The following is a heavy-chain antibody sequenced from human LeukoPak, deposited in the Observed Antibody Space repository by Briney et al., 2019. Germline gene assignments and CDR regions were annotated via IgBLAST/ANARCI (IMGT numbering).Heavy chain of an antibody. CDR2: ITWNSNSI. V-gene: IGHV3-20*04. J-gene: IGHJ4*02. Sequence: GGSLRLSCEASGFTFGDYGMNWVRQAPGKGPEWVSGITWNSNSIGYADSVKGRFTISRDSSKNTVYLQMSSLRAEDTAVYYCAKDQQLLAYLFDYWGQGTLVTVSS. CDR1: GFTFGDYG. D-gene: IGHD6-13*01. CDR3: AKDQQLLAYLFDY.